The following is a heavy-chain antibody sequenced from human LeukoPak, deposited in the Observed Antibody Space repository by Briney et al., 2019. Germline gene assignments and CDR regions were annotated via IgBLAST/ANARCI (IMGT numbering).Heavy chain of an antibody. CDR1: GYTFTTYY. Sequence: GASVKVSCKASGYTFTTYYLHWVGQALGQGLEWMGIINPTGGSTTYARKFQGRVTMTRDTSTSTVFMEVNSLRSEDTAVYYCALYSSTWYWGQGTLVTVSS. CDR2: INPTGGST. V-gene: IGHV1-46*01. D-gene: IGHD6-13*01. CDR3: ALYSSTWY. J-gene: IGHJ4*02.